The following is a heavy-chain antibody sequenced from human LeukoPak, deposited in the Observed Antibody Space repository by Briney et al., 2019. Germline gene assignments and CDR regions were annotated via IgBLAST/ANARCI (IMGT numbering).Heavy chain of an antibody. CDR3: AKDRGKWLQLPYYFDY. V-gene: IGHV3-30*18. J-gene: IGHJ4*02. D-gene: IGHD5-24*01. CDR1: GFTFSSYG. Sequence: PGGSLRLSCAASGFTFSSYGMHWVRQTPGKGLEWVAVISYEGNNKFYADSVKGRFTISRDNSKNTLYLQMNSLRAEDTAVYYCAKDRGKWLQLPYYFDYWGQGTLVTVSS. CDR2: ISYEGNNK.